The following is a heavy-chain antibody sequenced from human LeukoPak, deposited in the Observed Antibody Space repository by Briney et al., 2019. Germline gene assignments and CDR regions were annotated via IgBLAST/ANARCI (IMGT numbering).Heavy chain of an antibody. Sequence: GASVKVSCKASGYTFTSYGISWVRQAPGHGLEWMAWISAYNGNTNYVQKLQGRVTMTTDTSTSTAYMELRSLRSDDTAVYYCAVDKGGIEAPGYNWFDPWGQGTLVTVSS. D-gene: IGHD6-13*01. J-gene: IGHJ5*02. V-gene: IGHV1-18*01. CDR3: AVDKGGIEAPGYNWFDP. CDR1: GYTFTSYG. CDR2: ISAYNGNT.